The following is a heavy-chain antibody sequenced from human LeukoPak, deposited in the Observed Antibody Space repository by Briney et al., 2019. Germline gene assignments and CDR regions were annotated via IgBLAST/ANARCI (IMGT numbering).Heavy chain of an antibody. CDR1: GFTFSSYG. CDR3: AITNSSGWYYLVKNYYFDY. Sequence: PGGSLRLSCAASGFTFSSYGMSWVRQAPGKGLEWVSAISGSGGSTYYADSVKGRFTISRDNSKNTLYLQMNSLRAEDTAVYYCAITNSSGWYYLVKNYYFDYWGQGTLVTVSS. V-gene: IGHV3-23*01. J-gene: IGHJ4*02. D-gene: IGHD6-19*01. CDR2: ISGSGGST.